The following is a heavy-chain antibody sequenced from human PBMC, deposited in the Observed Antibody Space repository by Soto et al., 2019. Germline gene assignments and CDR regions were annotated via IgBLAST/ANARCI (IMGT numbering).Heavy chain of an antibody. J-gene: IGHJ5*02. CDR1: GGSISSGGYY. CDR2: IYYSGST. D-gene: IGHD3-3*01. CDR3: ARLGIKIFGVANWFDP. V-gene: IGHV4-31*03. Sequence: SETLSLTCTVSGGSISSGGYYWSWIRQHPGKGLEWIGYIYYSGSTYYNPSLKSRVTISVDTSKNQFSLKLSSVTAADTAVYYCARLGIKIFGVANWFDPWGQGTLVTVSS.